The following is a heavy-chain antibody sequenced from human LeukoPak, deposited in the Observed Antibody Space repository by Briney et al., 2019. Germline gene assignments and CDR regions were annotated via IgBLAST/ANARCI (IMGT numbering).Heavy chain of an antibody. D-gene: IGHD2-15*01. Sequence: PGRSLRLSCAVSGFTFSSYGMHWVRQAPGKGLEWVAVIWYDGSNKYYADSVKGRFTISRDNSKNTLYLQMNSLRAEDTAVYYCAKAALRYCSGGSCYIDYWGQGTLVTVSS. CDR2: IWYDGSNK. J-gene: IGHJ4*02. CDR3: AKAALRYCSGGSCYIDY. CDR1: GFTFSSYG. V-gene: IGHV3-33*06.